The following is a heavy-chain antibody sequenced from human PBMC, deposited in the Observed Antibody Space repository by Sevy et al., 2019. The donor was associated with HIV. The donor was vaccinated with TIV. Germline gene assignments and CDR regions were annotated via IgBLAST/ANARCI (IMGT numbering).Heavy chain of an antibody. CDR3: AKFAGDFPHFDF. J-gene: IGHJ4*02. CDR2: ISDTGTST. CDR1: GFTFSTYS. V-gene: IGHV3-23*01. D-gene: IGHD7-27*01. Sequence: GGSLRLSCAASGFTFSTYSMTWVRQAPGKGLEWVSAISDTGTSTYYTDSVEGRFTISGDNSKSTVYLHMNSLRAEDTALYYCAKFAGDFPHFDFWGQGTLVTVSS.